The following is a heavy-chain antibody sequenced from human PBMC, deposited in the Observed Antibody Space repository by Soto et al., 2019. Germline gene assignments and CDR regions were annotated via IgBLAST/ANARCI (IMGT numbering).Heavy chain of an antibody. CDR2: ISGSGGST. V-gene: IGHV3-23*01. D-gene: IGHD3-3*01. CDR3: AKYANDFWSGHNNNWFDP. J-gene: IGHJ5*02. Sequence: PGGSLRLSCAASGFTFSSYAMSWVRQAPGKGLEWVSAISGSGGSTYYADSVKGRFTISRDNSKNTLYLQMNSLRAEDTAVYYCAKYANDFWSGHNNNWFDPWGQGTLVTVSS. CDR1: GFTFSSYA.